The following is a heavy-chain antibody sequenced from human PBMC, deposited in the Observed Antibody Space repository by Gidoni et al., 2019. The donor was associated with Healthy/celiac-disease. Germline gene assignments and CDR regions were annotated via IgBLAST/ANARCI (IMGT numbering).Heavy chain of an antibody. V-gene: IGHV3-11*01. CDR3: ARDLDIGVGADDAFDI. CDR2: ISSSGSTI. CDR1: GFTFGDYY. J-gene: IGHJ3*02. Sequence: QVQLVESGGGLVKPGGSLRIYCAASGFTFGDYYMLWIRQAPGRGLEWVSYISSSGSTIYYAYSVKRRFTISRDNAKNSLSRQMNSLRAEDTAVYYRARDLDIGVGADDAFDIWGQGTMVTVSS. D-gene: IGHD2-15*01.